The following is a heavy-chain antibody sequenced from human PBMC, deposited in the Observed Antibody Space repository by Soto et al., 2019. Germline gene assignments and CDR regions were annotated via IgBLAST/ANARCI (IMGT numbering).Heavy chain of an antibody. D-gene: IGHD6-6*01. J-gene: IGHJ5*02. Sequence: GASVKVSCKVSGYTLTELSMHWVRQAPGQGLEWMGWISAYNGNTNYAQKLQGRVTMTTDTSTSTAYMELRSLRSDDTAVYYCARGSSLIAALSFDPWGQGTLVTVSS. CDR2: ISAYNGNT. CDR1: GYTLTELS. V-gene: IGHV1-18*01. CDR3: ARGSSLIAALSFDP.